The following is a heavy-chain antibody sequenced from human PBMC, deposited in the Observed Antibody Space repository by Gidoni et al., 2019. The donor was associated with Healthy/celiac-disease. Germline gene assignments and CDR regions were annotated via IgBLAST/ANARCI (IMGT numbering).Heavy chain of an antibody. J-gene: IGHJ4*02. CDR3: AKGGGRSFGELDY. CDR2: ISYDGSNK. V-gene: IGHV3-30*18. D-gene: IGHD3-10*01. Sequence: QVQLVESGGGVVQPGRSLRLSCAASGFTFSSYGMNWVRQAPGKGLGWVAVISYDGSNKYYADSVKGRFTISRDNSKNTLYLQMNSLRAEDTAVYYCAKGGGRSFGELDYWGQGTLVTVSS. CDR1: GFTFSSYG.